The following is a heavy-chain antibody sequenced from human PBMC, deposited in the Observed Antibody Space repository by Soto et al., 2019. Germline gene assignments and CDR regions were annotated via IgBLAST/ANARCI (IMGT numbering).Heavy chain of an antibody. J-gene: IGHJ4*02. Sequence: QVQLQESGPGLVKPSETLSLTCTVSGGSINDYYWSWIRQPPGKGLEWIGYISYRGITNYNPSLKTPVTISVDTSKNQFSLKLSSVTAADTAVYYCARQSSGWYDFDYWGQGFLVTVSS. CDR3: ARQSSGWYDFDY. D-gene: IGHD6-19*01. CDR1: GGSINDYY. V-gene: IGHV4-59*08. CDR2: ISYRGIT.